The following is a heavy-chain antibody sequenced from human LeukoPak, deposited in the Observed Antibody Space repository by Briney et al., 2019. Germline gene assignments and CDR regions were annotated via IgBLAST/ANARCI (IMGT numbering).Heavy chain of an antibody. V-gene: IGHV3-21*01. CDR1: GFTFSSHS. CDR2: ISSRSSYI. D-gene: IGHD3-10*01. CDR3: ARDLRFGELSEYYFDY. Sequence: GGSLRLSCAASGFTFSSHSMNWVRQAPGKGLEWVSSISSRSSYIYYADSVKGRFTISRDNAKNSLYLQMNSLRAEDTAVYYCARDLRFGELSEYYFDYWGQGTLVTVSS. J-gene: IGHJ4*02.